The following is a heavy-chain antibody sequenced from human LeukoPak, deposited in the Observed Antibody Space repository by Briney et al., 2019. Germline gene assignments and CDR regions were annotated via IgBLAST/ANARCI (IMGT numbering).Heavy chain of an antibody. CDR2: IKYDGSER. Sequence: GGSLRLSCAASGFMFSGYWMSWVRQAPGKGLEWVATIKYDGSERYYVDSVKGRFTISRDNTRESLYLQMNSPRAEDTAVYVRDRDYSDSHFDSWGQGSLVTVSS. V-gene: IGHV3-7*01. J-gene: IGHJ4*02. D-gene: IGHD3-22*01. CDR1: GFMFSGYW. CDR3: DRDYSDSHFDS.